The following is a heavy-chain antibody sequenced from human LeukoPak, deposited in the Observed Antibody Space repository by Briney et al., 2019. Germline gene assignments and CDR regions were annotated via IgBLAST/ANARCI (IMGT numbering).Heavy chain of an antibody. D-gene: IGHD4-17*01. Sequence: CRSLRLYCSASGFTFYDYAMHWVRQAPGKGLEWVSGISWNSGSIGYADSVKGRFTISRDNAKNSLYLQMNSLRAEDTALYYCAKDMTTVTKGAFDIWGQGTMVTVSS. V-gene: IGHV3-9*01. CDR2: ISWNSGSI. CDR1: GFTFYDYA. CDR3: AKDMTTVTKGAFDI. J-gene: IGHJ3*02.